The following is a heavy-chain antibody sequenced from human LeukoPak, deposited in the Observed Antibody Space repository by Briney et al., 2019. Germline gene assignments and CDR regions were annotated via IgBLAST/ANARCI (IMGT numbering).Heavy chain of an antibody. CDR2: MNPNSGNT. V-gene: IGHV1-8*01. Sequence: ASVKDSCKASGYTFTSYDINWVRQATGQGLEWMGWMNPNSGNTGYAQKFQGRVTMTRNTSISTAYMALSSLRSEETAVYYCARGRSGSSWLDYWGQGTLVTVSS. J-gene: IGHJ4*02. D-gene: IGHD6-13*01. CDR1: GYTFTSYD. CDR3: ARGRSGSSWLDY.